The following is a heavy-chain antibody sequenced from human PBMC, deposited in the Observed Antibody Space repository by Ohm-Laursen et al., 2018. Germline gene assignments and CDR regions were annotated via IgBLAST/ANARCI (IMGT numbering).Heavy chain of an antibody. D-gene: IGHD3-3*01. CDR3: ARDPNYDFWSGYLQH. CDR1: GFTFSDYY. CDR2: ISSSGSTI. Sequence: SLRLSCAASGFTFSDYYMSWIRQAPGKGLEWVSYISSSGSTIYYADSVKGRFTISRDNAKNSLYLQMNSLRAEDTAVYYCARDPNYDFWSGYLQHWGQGTLVTVSS. J-gene: IGHJ1*01. V-gene: IGHV3-11*01.